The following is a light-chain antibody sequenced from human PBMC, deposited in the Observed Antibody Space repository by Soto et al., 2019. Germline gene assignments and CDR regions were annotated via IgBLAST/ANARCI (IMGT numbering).Light chain of an antibody. CDR2: AAS. V-gene: IGKV1-39*01. J-gene: IGKJ3*01. CDR3: QQSYRTPLT. Sequence: IQMTQSPSSLSASVGDRVTIPCRASQRISTYLNWFQQRPGKAPRLLIYAASSLQSGVPSRFSGSGSGTDFTLTISSLQPEDFATYYCQQSYRTPLTFGPGTKVDIK. CDR1: QRISTY.